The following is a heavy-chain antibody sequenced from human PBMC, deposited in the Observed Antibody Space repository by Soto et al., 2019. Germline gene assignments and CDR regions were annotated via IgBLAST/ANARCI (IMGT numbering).Heavy chain of an antibody. D-gene: IGHD1-7*01. CDR3: ARGGITGTTEFYYYYGMDV. CDR1: GGTFSSYA. Sequence: SVKVSCKASGGTFSSYAISWVRQAPGQGLEWMGGIIPIFGTANYAQKFQDRVTITADESTSTAYMELSSLRSEDTAVYYCARGGITGTTEFYYYYGMDVWGQGTTVTVSS. CDR2: IIPIFGTA. J-gene: IGHJ6*02. V-gene: IGHV1-69*13.